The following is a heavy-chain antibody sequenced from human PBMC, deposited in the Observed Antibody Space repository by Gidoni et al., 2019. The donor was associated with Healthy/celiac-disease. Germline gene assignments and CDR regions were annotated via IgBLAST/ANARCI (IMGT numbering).Heavy chain of an antibody. CDR2: ISGSGGST. CDR3: AKGNPYYFDY. CDR1: GFTFSLHA. V-gene: IGHV3-23*01. J-gene: IGHJ4*02. Sequence: VPLLGSGEGLVQPGGSLRLSCPASGFTFSLHAMRWVRQAPGTGLEWFSAISGSGGSTYYADAVKGRFTISRYNSKNTLYLQMNSLRAEDTAVYYCAKGNPYYFDYWGQGTLVTVSS.